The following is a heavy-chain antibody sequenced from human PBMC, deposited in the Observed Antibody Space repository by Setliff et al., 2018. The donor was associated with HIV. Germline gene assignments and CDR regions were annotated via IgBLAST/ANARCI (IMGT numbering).Heavy chain of an antibody. D-gene: IGHD3-22*01. Sequence: GASVKVSCKVSGYTLAELSIHWVRQAPGKGLEWMGGFDPEAVEPVYAQKYQGRVTMTEDTSTDTAYMELSSLRSEDTAVYYCATVRRYYYDSSGQEYFQHWGQGTLVTVSS. CDR1: GYTLAELS. J-gene: IGHJ1*01. CDR2: FDPEAVEP. V-gene: IGHV1-24*01. CDR3: ATVRRYYYDSSGQEYFQH.